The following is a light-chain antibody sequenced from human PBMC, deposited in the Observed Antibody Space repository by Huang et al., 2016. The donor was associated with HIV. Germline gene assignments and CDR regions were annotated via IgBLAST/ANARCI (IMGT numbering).Light chain of an antibody. CDR1: QSVLYSSNNKNY. CDR3: QQYYSTRT. J-gene: IGKJ1*01. CDR2: GAA. Sequence: DIVMTQSPDSLAVSLGERATIHCKSSQSVLYSSNNKNYLAWYQQKPGQPPKLLIYGAATRESGVPDRFSGSGSGTDFTLTISSLQAEDVAVYYCQQYYSTRTFGQGTKVEIK. V-gene: IGKV4-1*01.